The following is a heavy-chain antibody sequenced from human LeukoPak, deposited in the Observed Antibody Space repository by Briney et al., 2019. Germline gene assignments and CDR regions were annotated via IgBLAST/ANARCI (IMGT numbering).Heavy chain of an antibody. D-gene: IGHD3-22*01. CDR1: GFIFSHYG. CDR2: ITSRSTT. V-gene: IGHV3-69-1*01. CDR3: AREHGRSGYFDF. Sequence: PGGTLRLSCAASGFIFSHYGMNWVRQAPGKGLEWVSGITSRSTTYYADSVKGRFTISRDNSKNTLYLQLSSLRVEETAVYYCAREHGRSGYFDFWGQGTLVSVSS. J-gene: IGHJ5*01.